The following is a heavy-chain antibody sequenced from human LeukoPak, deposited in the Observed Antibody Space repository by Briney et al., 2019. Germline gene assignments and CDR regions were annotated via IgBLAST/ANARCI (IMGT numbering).Heavy chain of an antibody. V-gene: IGHV1-24*01. Sequence: ASVKVSCKVSGYTLTELSMHWVRQAPGKGLEWMGGFDPEDGETIYAQKFQGRVTMTEDTSTDTAYMELSSLRSEDTAVYYCATWELLTYYFDYWGQGTLVTVSS. CDR2: FDPEDGET. D-gene: IGHD1-26*01. J-gene: IGHJ4*02. CDR3: ATWELLTYYFDY. CDR1: GYTLTELS.